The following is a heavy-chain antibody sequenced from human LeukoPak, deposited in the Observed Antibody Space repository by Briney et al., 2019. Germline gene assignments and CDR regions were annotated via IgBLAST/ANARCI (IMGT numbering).Heavy chain of an antibody. Sequence: SETLSLTCAVYGESFSGYYWSWIRQPPGKGLEWIGEINHSGSTNYNPSLKSRVTISVDTSKNQFSLKLSSVTAADTAVYYCTRGYYYMDVWGKGTTVTVSS. J-gene: IGHJ6*03. CDR1: GESFSGYY. V-gene: IGHV4-34*01. CDR2: INHSGST. CDR3: TRGYYYMDV.